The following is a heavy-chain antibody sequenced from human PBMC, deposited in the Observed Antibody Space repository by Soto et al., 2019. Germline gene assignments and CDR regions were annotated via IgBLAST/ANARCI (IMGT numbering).Heavy chain of an antibody. Sequence: QVQLVESGGGVVQPGRSLRLSCAASGFTFSNYAMNWVRQAPGKGLEWVALISYDGSNKYYADSVKGRFTISRDSSKNTLYLQMHSLRAADTAVYYCGRCTSTSCHVGSDYWGQGTLVTVSS. CDR3: GRCTSTSCHVGSDY. J-gene: IGHJ4*02. CDR1: GFTFSNYA. V-gene: IGHV3-30-3*01. CDR2: ISYDGSNK. D-gene: IGHD2-2*01.